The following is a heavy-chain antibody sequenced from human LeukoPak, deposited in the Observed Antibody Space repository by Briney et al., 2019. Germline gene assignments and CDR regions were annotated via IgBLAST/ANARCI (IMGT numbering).Heavy chain of an antibody. V-gene: IGHV3-66*04. D-gene: IGHD3-22*01. Sequence: GGSLRLSCAASGFTVTTNYMSWVRQAPGKGLEWVSVMYISGNTKYADSVKGRFTISRDNSKNTLYLQMNSLRAESTAVYYCARQGTDETSGYYAYWGQGTLVTVSS. CDR2: MYISGNT. CDR1: GFTVTTNY. CDR3: ARQGTDETSGYYAY. J-gene: IGHJ4*02.